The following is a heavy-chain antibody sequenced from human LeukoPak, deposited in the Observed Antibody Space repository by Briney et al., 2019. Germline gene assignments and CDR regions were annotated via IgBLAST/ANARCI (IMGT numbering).Heavy chain of an antibody. CDR2: IYYSGST. V-gene: IGHV4-59*01. CDR1: GGSISSCY. Sequence: SETLSLTCTVSGGSISSCYWSWIRQPPGKGLEWIGYIYYSGSTNYNPSLKSRLTISVDTSKNQFSLKLSSVTAADTAVYYCARGIFGVVPKTFDYWGQGTLVTVSS. D-gene: IGHD3-3*01. J-gene: IGHJ4*02. CDR3: ARGIFGVVPKTFDY.